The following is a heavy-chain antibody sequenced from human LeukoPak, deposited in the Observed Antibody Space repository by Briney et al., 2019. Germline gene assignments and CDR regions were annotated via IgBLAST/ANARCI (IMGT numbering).Heavy chain of an antibody. Sequence: GGSLRLSCAASGFTFTTYAMNWVRQAPGKGLEWVSAISGSGDNTYYADSVKGRFTISRDNSKNTLYLQMSSLRAEDTALYYCARGYSGYGGYYYYYMDVWGKGTTVTVSS. CDR1: GFTFTTYA. CDR2: ISGSGDNT. J-gene: IGHJ6*03. CDR3: ARGYSGYGGYYYYYMDV. D-gene: IGHD5-12*01. V-gene: IGHV3-23*01.